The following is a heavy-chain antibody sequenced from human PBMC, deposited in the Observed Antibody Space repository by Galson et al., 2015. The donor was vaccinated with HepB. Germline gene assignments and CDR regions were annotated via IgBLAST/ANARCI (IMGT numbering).Heavy chain of an antibody. CDR2: TYYRSKWYN. J-gene: IGHJ3*02. CDR1: GDSVSSNSAA. CDR3: ASQDYYDSSGYYYGAFDI. D-gene: IGHD3-22*01. V-gene: IGHV6-1*01. Sequence: CAISGDSVSSNSAAWNWIRQSPSRGLEWLGRTYYRSKWYNDYAVSVKSRITINPDTSKNQFSLQLNSVTPEDTAVYYCASQDYYDSSGYYYGAFDIWGQGTMVTVSS.